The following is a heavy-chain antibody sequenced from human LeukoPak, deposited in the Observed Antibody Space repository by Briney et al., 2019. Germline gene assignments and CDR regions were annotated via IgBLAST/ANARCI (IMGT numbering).Heavy chain of an antibody. CDR1: GFTVSSNY. CDR2: IYSGGST. V-gene: IGHV3-53*05. CDR3: AKDGGDYFDS. D-gene: IGHD3-16*01. Sequence: PGGSLRLSCAASGFTVSSNYMSWVRQAPGKGLEWVSVIYSGGSTYYADSVKGRFTISRDNSKNSLYLQMNSLGTEDTALYYCAKDGGDYFDSWGQGTLVTVSS. J-gene: IGHJ4*02.